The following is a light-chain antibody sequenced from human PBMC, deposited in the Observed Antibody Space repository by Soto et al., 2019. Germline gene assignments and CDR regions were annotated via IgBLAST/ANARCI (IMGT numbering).Light chain of an antibody. CDR2: EVS. J-gene: IGLJ1*01. CDR1: NSDVGSYNF. V-gene: IGLV2-8*01. Sequence: QSVLTQPPSASGSPGQSVTISCTGANSDVGSYNFVSWYQQHPGKAPKLMIYEVSKRPSGVPDRFSGSKSGNTASLTVSGLQAEDEADYYCRSYAGTNTRYLFGSGTKVTVL. CDR3: RSYAGTNTRYL.